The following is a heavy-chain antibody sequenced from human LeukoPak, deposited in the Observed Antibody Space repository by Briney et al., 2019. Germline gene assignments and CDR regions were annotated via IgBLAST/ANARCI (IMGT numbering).Heavy chain of an antibody. V-gene: IGHV4-34*01. CDR3: ARRRGLWFGESDLGY. Sequence: SETLSLTCAVYGGSFSGYYWSWIRQPPGKGLEWIGEINHSGSTNYNPSLKSRVTISVDTSKNPFSLKLSSVTAADTAVYYCARRRGLWFGESDLGYWGQGTLVTVSS. D-gene: IGHD3-10*01. CDR2: INHSGST. J-gene: IGHJ4*02. CDR1: GGSFSGYY.